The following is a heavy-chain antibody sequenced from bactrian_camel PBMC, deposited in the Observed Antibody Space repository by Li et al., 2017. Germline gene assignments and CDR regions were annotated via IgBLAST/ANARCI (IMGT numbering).Heavy chain of an antibody. V-gene: IGHV3S53*01. CDR3: GADALSSGGYCLGY. CDR2: IDRDGSI. Sequence: VQLVESGGGSVQAGGSLRLSCSTSGYTDTLHCMGWFRQGQGKEREGVAAIDRDGSIIYADSVKGRFTISQDNAKNTVYLEMNSLKPEDTDMYYCGADALSSGGYCLGYWGPGTQVTVS. CDR1: GYTDTLHC. J-gene: IGHJ4*01. D-gene: IGHD2*01.